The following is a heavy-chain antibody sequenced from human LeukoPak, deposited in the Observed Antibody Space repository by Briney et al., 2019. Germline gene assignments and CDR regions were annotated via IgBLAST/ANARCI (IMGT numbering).Heavy chain of an antibody. Sequence: GGSLRLSCAASGFAFSTYAMTWVRQAPERGLQWVSTISTSGRATYYADSVEGRFTISRDNSKNTLYLQMNSLRANDTAVYYCAKARGSSVYEQFDYWGQGTQVTVSS. V-gene: IGHV3-23*01. CDR1: GFAFSTYA. J-gene: IGHJ4*02. CDR2: ISTSGRAT. CDR3: AKARGSSVYEQFDY. D-gene: IGHD5/OR15-5a*01.